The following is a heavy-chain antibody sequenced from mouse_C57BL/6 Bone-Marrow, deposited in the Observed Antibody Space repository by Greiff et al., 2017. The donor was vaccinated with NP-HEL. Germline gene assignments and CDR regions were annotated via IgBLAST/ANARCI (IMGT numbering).Heavy chain of an antibody. CDR2: ISSGGDYI. CDR3: ARDYGSRGYGMDY. CDR1: GFTFSSSA. V-gene: IGHV5S21*01. J-gene: IGHJ4*01. Sequence: EVKLMESGEGLVKPGGSLKLSCAASGFTFSSSAMSWVRQTPEKRLEWVAYISSGGDYIYYADTVKGRFTISRDNARNTLYLQMSSLKSEDTAMYYCARDYGSRGYGMDYWGQGTSVTVSS. D-gene: IGHD1-1*01.